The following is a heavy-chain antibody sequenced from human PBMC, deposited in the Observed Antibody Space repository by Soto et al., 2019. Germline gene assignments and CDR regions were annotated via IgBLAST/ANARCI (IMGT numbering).Heavy chain of an antibody. J-gene: IGHJ6*02. CDR3: ARDRRHYDILTGSFYYYGMDV. CDR2: ISSSSSYT. D-gene: IGHD3-9*01. V-gene: IGHV3-11*05. CDR1: GFTFSDYY. Sequence: QVQLVESGGGLVKPGGSLRLSCAGSGFTFSDYYMSWIRQAPGKGLEWVSYISSSSSYTNYADSVKGRFTISRDNAKNSLYLQMNSLRAEDTSVYYCARDRRHYDILTGSFYYYGMDVWGQGTTVTVSS.